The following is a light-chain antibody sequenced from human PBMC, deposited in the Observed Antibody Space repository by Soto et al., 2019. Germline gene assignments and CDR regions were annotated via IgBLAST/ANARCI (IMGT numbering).Light chain of an antibody. CDR1: QSISSW. CDR3: QQYNSYWT. J-gene: IGKJ1*01. CDR2: DAT. V-gene: IGKV1-5*01. Sequence: GDRVTITCRASQSISSWLAWYQQKPGKAPKLLIYDATSLESGVPSRFSGSGSGTEFTLTISSLQPDDFATYYCQQYNSYWTFGQGTKVEIK.